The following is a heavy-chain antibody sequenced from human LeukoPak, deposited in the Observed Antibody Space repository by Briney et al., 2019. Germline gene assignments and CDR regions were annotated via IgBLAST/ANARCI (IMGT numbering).Heavy chain of an antibody. CDR2: IYYSGST. J-gene: IGHJ4*02. D-gene: IGHD3-9*01. CDR1: GGSISSYY. V-gene: IGHV4-59*01. Sequence: PSETLSLTCTVSGGSISSYYWSWIRQPPGKGLEWIGYIYYSGSTNYNPSLKSRVTISVDTSKNQFSLKLSSVTAADTAVYYCTRGPSLDILTGYFTNYFDYWGQGTLATVSP. CDR3: TRGPSLDILTGYFTNYFDY.